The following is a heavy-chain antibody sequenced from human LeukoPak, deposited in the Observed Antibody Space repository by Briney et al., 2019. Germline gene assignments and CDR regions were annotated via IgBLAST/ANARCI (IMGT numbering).Heavy chain of an antibody. Sequence: SETLSLTCTVSGGSISNYYWSWIRQPPGKGLEWIGYIYYSGSTNYNPSLKSRVTFSIDTSKNQFSLKLSSVTAADTAVYYCASSSSWSQEGGNWFDPWGQGTLVTVSS. CDR3: ASSSSWSQEGGNWFDP. CDR2: IYYSGST. D-gene: IGHD6-13*01. CDR1: GGSISNYY. V-gene: IGHV4-59*08. J-gene: IGHJ5*02.